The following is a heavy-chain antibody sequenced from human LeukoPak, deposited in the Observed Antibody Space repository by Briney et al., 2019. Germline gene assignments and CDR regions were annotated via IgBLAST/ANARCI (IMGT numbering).Heavy chain of an antibody. Sequence: GRSLRLSCAASGFTFSSYAMHWVRQAPGKGLEWVAVISYDGSNKYYADSVKGRFTISRDNSKNTLYLQMNSLRAEDTAVYYCARLGYSYGYGPKYYYYYMDVWGKGTTVTVSS. V-gene: IGHV3-30*01. CDR1: GFTFSSYA. CDR2: ISYDGSNK. CDR3: ARLGYSYGYGPKYYYYYMDV. J-gene: IGHJ6*03. D-gene: IGHD5-18*01.